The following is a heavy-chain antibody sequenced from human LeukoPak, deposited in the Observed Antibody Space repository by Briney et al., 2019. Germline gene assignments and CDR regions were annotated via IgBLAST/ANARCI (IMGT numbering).Heavy chain of an antibody. Sequence: SGGSLRLSCAASGFTFSSYSMNWVRQAPGKGLEWVSYISSSSSTIYYADSVKGRFTISRDNAKNSLYLQMNSLRAEDTAVYYCARAIAIHYYYYMDVWGKGTTVTVSS. V-gene: IGHV3-48*04. J-gene: IGHJ6*03. CDR3: ARAIAIHYYYYMDV. CDR2: ISSSSSTI. D-gene: IGHD5-18*01. CDR1: GFTFSSYS.